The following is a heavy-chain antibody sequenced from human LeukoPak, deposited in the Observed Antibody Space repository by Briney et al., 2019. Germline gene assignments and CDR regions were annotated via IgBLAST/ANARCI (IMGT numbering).Heavy chain of an antibody. CDR1: GGSISSGDYY. Sequence: SETLSLTCTVSGGSISSGDYYWSWIRQPPGKGLEWIGYIYYSGSTYYNPSLKSRVTISVDTSKNQFSLKLSSVTAADTAVYYCARERSKRFLEMSGDAFDIWGQGTMVTVSS. V-gene: IGHV4-30-4*08. D-gene: IGHD3-3*01. CDR2: IYYSGST. J-gene: IGHJ3*02. CDR3: ARERSKRFLEMSGDAFDI.